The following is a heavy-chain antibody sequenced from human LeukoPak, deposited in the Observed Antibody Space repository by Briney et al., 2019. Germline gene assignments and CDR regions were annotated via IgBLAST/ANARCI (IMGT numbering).Heavy chain of an antibody. CDR1: GFTFDSYG. CDR2: ISGSGHSA. D-gene: IGHD3-10*01. V-gene: IGHV3-23*01. CDR3: AKGDYGSGSYYAY. Sequence: GGSLRLSCAVSGFTFDSYGMHWVRQAPGKGLEWVSAISGSGHSAYYADSVKGRFTIARDNSKDTLYLQMNSLRAEDTAVYYCAKGDYGSGSYYAYWGQGTLVTVSS. J-gene: IGHJ4*02.